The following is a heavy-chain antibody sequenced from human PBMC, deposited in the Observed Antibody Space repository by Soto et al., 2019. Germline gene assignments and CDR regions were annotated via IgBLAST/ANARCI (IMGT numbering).Heavy chain of an antibody. D-gene: IGHD3-3*01. J-gene: IGHJ4*02. Sequence: QVQLVESGGGLVKPGGSLRLSCAASGFTLRDYYMSWIRQAPGKGLEWVSYISSSGETIYYADSVKGRFTISRDSAKNSLSLQMSSLRAEDTAGYYCARDSWVFGVDYWGQGSVVTVSS. CDR1: GFTLRDYY. CDR2: ISSSGETI. CDR3: ARDSWVFGVDY. V-gene: IGHV3-11*01.